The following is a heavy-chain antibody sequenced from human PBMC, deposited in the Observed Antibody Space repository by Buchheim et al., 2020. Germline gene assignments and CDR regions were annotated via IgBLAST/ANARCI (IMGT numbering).Heavy chain of an antibody. CDR3: ATNDASGSF. J-gene: IGHJ4*02. CDR1: GFIFRNYW. D-gene: IGHD3-22*01. CDR2: IDSGGSST. V-gene: IGHV3-74*01. Sequence: EVQLVESGGGLVQPGGSLRLSCAASGFIFRNYWMHWVRQAPGKGLVWVSRIDSGGSSTIYADSVKGRFTISRDNAKNLVYLQMSSLRADDTAVYYCATNDASGSFWGQGTL.